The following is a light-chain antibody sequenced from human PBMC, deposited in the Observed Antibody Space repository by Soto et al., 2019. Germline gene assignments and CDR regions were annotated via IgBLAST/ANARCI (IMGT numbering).Light chain of an antibody. Sequence: EIVLTQSPGTLSLSPGESATLSCRASQSVSASYLAWYQQKPGQAPRLLIYGASSRATGIPGRFSAGGSGTDFTFTISRLEPEDFAVYYCQQFGSSPVTFGQGTKVEIK. V-gene: IGKV3-20*01. CDR2: GAS. CDR1: QSVSASY. J-gene: IGKJ2*01. CDR3: QQFGSSPVT.